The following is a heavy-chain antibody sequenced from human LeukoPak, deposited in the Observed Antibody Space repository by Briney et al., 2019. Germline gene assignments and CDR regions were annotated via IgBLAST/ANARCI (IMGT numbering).Heavy chain of an antibody. CDR3: AKWGYYYDSSGYNAFDT. CDR1: GFTFSSYG. V-gene: IGHV3-33*06. Sequence: PGRSLRLSCAASGFTFSSYGMHWVRQAPGKGLEWVAVIWYDGSNKYYADSVKGRFTISRDNSKNTLYLQMNSLRAEDTAVYYCAKWGYYYDSSGYNAFDTWGQGTMVTVSS. D-gene: IGHD3-22*01. CDR2: IWYDGSNK. J-gene: IGHJ3*02.